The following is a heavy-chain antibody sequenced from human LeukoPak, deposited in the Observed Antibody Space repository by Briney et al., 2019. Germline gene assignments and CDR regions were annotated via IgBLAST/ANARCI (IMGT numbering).Heavy chain of an antibody. CDR2: IYHSGST. V-gene: IGHV4-39*07. CDR1: GGSISSSRYY. Sequence: SSETLSLTCTVSGGSISSSRYYWGWIRQPPGKGLEWIGEIYHSGSTNYNPSLESRVTISLGKSENQFSLKLTSVTAADTAVYYCARPYYFYMDVWGKGTTVTVSS. CDR3: ARPYYFYMDV. J-gene: IGHJ6*03.